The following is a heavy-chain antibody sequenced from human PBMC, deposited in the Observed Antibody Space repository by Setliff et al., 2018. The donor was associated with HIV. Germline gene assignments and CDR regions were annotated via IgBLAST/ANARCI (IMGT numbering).Heavy chain of an antibody. CDR3: ARDTPYSSSWFHWFDP. CDR2: INWNGGST. CDR1: GFTFDDYG. Sequence: PGGSLRLSCAASGFTFDDYGMSWVRQAPGKGLEWVSGINWNGGSTRYADSVKGRFTISRNNAKKSLYLQMNSLSAEDTALYYCARDTPYSSSWFHWFDPWGQGTLVTVSS. J-gene: IGHJ5*02. D-gene: IGHD6-13*01. V-gene: IGHV3-20*04.